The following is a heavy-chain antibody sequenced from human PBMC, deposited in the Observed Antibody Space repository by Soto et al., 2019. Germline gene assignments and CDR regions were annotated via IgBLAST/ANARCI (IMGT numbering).Heavy chain of an antibody. V-gene: IGHV6-1*01. Sequence: PSQTLSLTCAISGDSVSSNSAAWNWIMQSPSRGLEWLGRTYYRSKWYNDYAVSVKSRITINPDTSKNQFSLQLNSVTPEDTAVYYCAREFSSSPPGYYYYMDVWGKGTTVTVSS. D-gene: IGHD6-6*01. CDR1: GDSVSSNSAA. CDR2: TYYRSKWYN. J-gene: IGHJ6*03. CDR3: AREFSSSPPGYYYYMDV.